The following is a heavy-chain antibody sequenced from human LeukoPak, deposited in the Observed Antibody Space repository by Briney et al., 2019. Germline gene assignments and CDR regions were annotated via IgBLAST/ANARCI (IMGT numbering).Heavy chain of an antibody. Sequence: GGSLRLSCAASGFTVSSIHMLWVRQAPGKGLEWVSVTYTDGNSYYADSVKGRFIISRDISKNTLYLQMNSLRAEDSALYYCARGGRGSAAVVAPRSFDIWGQGTMVTVSS. CDR3: ARGGRGSAAVVAPRSFDI. D-gene: IGHD3-22*01. V-gene: IGHV3-53*01. J-gene: IGHJ3*02. CDR2: TYTDGNS. CDR1: GFTVSSIH.